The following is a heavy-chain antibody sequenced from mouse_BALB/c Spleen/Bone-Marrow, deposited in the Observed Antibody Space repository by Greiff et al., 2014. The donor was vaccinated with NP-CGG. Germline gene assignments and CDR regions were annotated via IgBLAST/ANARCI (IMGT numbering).Heavy chain of an antibody. CDR2: IYPVSGRT. V-gene: IGHV1S22*01. Sequence: LQQSGSELVRPGASVKLSCKASGYTFTSYWMHWVKQRPGQGLEWIGNIYPVSGRTNYDERSKNKATLTVDTSSSTAYMQLSSLTSEDSAVYYCTRYSMDYWGQGTSVTVSS. CDR3: TRYSMDY. J-gene: IGHJ4*01. CDR1: GYTFTSYW.